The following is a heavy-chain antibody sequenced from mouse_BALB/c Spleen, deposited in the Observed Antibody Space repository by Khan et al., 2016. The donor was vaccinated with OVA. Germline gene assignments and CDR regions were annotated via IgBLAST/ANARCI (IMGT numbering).Heavy chain of an antibody. J-gene: IGHJ2*01. D-gene: IGHD1-1*01. CDR1: GYSFTGYF. CDR2: INPHIGET. CDR3: ARIYGSDFDY. Sequence: VQLQQPGPELVKPGASMKISCKASGYSFTGYFMNWVMQSHGKSLEWIGRINPHIGETFYNPKFKGKATLTADESSSTAHMELRSLASEDSAVDYCARIYGSDFDYWGQGTTLTVSS. V-gene: IGHV1-20*02.